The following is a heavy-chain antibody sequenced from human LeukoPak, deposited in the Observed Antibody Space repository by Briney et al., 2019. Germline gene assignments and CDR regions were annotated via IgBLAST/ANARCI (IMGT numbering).Heavy chain of an antibody. V-gene: IGHV4-38-2*02. CDR3: ARGRRNDP. CDR1: GYSISSGYY. CDR2: IYHSGST. Sequence: SETLSLTCTVSGYSISSGYYWGWIRQPPGKGLEWIGNIYHSGSTYYNPSLKSRVTMSVDTSKNQFSLKLSSVTAADTAVYYCARGRRNDPWGQGTLVTVSS. J-gene: IGHJ5*02.